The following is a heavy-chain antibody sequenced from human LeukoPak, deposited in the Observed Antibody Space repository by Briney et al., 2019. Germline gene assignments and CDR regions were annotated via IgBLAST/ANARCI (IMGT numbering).Heavy chain of an antibody. CDR1: GYTFTGYY. D-gene: IGHD1-26*01. CDR2: INPNSGGT. CDR3: ARLVGKGYYFDY. Sequence: GASVKVSCKASGYTFTGYYMHWVRQAPGQGLEWMGWINPNSGGTNYAQKFQGRVTMTRDASISTAYMELSRLRSDDTAVYYCARLVGKGYYFDYWGQGTLVTVSS. J-gene: IGHJ4*02. V-gene: IGHV1-2*02.